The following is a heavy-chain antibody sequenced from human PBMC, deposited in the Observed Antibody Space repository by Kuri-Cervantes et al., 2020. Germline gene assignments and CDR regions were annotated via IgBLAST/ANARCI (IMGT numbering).Heavy chain of an antibody. Sequence: SETLSLTCTVSGGSISSYYWSWIRQPPGKGLEWIGYIYYSGSTNYNPSLQSRVTISVDTSKNQFSLKLSSVTAADTAVYYCATNYGCNTAYWYFDLWGRGTLVTVSS. CDR1: GGSISSYY. D-gene: IGHD4-23*01. V-gene: IGHV4-59*12. J-gene: IGHJ2*01. CDR3: ATNYGCNTAYWYFDL. CDR2: IYYSGST.